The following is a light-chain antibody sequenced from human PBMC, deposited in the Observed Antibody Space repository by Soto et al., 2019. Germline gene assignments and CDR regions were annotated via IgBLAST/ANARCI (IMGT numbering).Light chain of an antibody. CDR1: QYIGRY. J-gene: IGKJ4*01. Sequence: DIQMTQSPSSLSASVGDRVTITCRAGQYIGRYLNWYQQKPGKAPKPLIYAASSLHSGVPSRFSGSGSGTDFTLTISSLQTEDFATYSCQQTYRTPLTFGGGTKVDIK. V-gene: IGKV1-39*01. CDR3: QQTYRTPLT. CDR2: AAS.